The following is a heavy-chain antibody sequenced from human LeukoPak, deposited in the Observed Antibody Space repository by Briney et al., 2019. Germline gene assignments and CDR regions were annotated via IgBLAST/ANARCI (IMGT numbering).Heavy chain of an antibody. J-gene: IGHJ4*02. CDR2: IRYDGSNK. CDR3: AKKEGNLEWLYY. V-gene: IGHV3-30*02. CDR1: GFTYSSYG. D-gene: IGHD5-24*01. Sequence: AGGSLRLSCAASGFTYSSYGMHWVRQAPGKGLEWVAFIRYDGSNKYYADSVKGRFTISRDNSKDTLYLQMNSLRTQDTTVVQCAKKEGNLEWLYYWGQGTLVSVSS.